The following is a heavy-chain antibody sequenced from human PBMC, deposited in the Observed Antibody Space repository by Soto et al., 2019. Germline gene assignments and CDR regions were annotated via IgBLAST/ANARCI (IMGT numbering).Heavy chain of an antibody. Sequence: GGSLRLSCAASGFTFSSYGMHWVRQAPGKGLEWVAAISGSGDNTYYADSVKGRFTISRDNSKNTLYLQIDSLRVEDTAVYYCAKDSLVTMVRGVIIPPGYWGQGTLVTVSS. J-gene: IGHJ4*02. D-gene: IGHD3-10*01. CDR2: ISGSGDNT. V-gene: IGHV3-23*01. CDR3: AKDSLVTMVRGVIIPPGY. CDR1: GFTFSSYG.